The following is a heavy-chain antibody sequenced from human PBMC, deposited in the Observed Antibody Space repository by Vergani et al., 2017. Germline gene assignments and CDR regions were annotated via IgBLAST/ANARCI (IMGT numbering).Heavy chain of an antibody. CDR2: ISMSGDIS. D-gene: IGHD2/OR15-2a*01. Sequence: EVQLLESGGNLVQPGGSLRLSCAASGFTFTNFAMTWVRQAPGEGLEWVSSISMSGDISYYADSVKGRFTISRDNSKNTLYLQMDSLRAGDTALYYCAKDIGIVMVPVSPDFWGQGTLVTVSS. CDR3: AKDIGIVMVPVSPDF. CDR1: GFTFTNFA. J-gene: IGHJ4*02. V-gene: IGHV3-23*01.